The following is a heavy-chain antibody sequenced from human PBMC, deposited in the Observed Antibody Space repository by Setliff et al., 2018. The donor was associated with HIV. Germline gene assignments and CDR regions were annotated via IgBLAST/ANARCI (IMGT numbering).Heavy chain of an antibody. CDR3: ARESTTLNPPIPFDC. CDR2: IYNSEST. Sequence: SETLSLTCTVSGDSIGTYYWSWIRQPPGKGLEWIGHIYNSESTKYNPSLKGRVTISVDTSKNQFSLKLNSVTAADTAVYYCARESTTLNPPIPFDCWGQGTLVTVSS. D-gene: IGHD1-1*01. V-gene: IGHV4-4*08. J-gene: IGHJ4*02. CDR1: GDSIGTYY.